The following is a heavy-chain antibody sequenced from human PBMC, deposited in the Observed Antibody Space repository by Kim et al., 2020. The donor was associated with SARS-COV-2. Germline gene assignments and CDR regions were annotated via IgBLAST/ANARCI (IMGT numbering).Heavy chain of an antibody. Sequence: SETLSLTCTVSGGSISSYYWSWIRQPPGKGLEWIVYIYYSGSTNYNPSLKSRVTISVDTSKNQFSLKLSSVTAADTAVYYCAREYGNYGSGTRYYYYGMDVWGQGTTVTVSS. V-gene: IGHV4-59*13. CDR3: AREYGNYGSGTRYYYYGMDV. D-gene: IGHD3-10*01. J-gene: IGHJ6*02. CDR1: GGSISSYY. CDR2: IYYSGST.